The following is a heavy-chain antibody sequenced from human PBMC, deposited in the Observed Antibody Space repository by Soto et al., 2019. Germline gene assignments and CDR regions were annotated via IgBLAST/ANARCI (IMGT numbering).Heavy chain of an antibody. Sequence: ASVKVSCKASGYTFTSYGISWVRQAPGQGLEWMGWISAYNGNTNYAQKLQGGVTMTTDTSTSTAYMELRSLRSDDTAVYYCARLGPAMKPGRAVVGGFDPRGQGTLVTVSS. CDR1: GYTFTSYG. D-gene: IGHD6-19*01. V-gene: IGHV1-18*01. J-gene: IGHJ5*02. CDR3: ARLGPAMKPGRAVVGGFDP. CDR2: ISAYNGNT.